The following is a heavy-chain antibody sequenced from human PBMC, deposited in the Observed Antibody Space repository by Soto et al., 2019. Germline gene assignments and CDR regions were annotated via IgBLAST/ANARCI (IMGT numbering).Heavy chain of an antibody. CDR2: INHTGGT. D-gene: IGHD3-3*01. CDR1: GGSVNGYY. Sequence: PSETLSLTCAVYGGSVNGYYWNWIRQPPGKGRGWIGEINHTGGTHYNPSLKSRVTMSVDTSKNQFSLRLSSVTAADAAIYYCATRITVFGLLIPPFDPWGQGTQVTVS. J-gene: IGHJ5*02. CDR3: ATRITVFGLLIPPFDP. V-gene: IGHV4-34*01.